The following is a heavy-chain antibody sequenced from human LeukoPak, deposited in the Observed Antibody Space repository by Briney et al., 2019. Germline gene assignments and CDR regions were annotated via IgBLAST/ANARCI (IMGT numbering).Heavy chain of an antibody. CDR2: IYTSGST. J-gene: IGHJ6*03. CDR1: GGSISSGSYY. V-gene: IGHV4-61*02. CDR3: ARVGVVPAAITSKESYYYYMDV. Sequence: SETLSLTCTVSGGSISSGSYYWSWIRQPAGKGLEWIRRIYTSGSTNYNPSLKSRVTISVDTSKNQFSLKLSSVTAADTAVYYCARVGVVPAAITSKESYYYYMDVWGKGTTVTVPS. D-gene: IGHD2-2*02.